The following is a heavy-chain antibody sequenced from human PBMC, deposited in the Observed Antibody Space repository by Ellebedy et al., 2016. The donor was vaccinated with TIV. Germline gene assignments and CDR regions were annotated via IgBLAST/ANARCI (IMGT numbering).Heavy chain of an antibody. V-gene: IGHV4-39*01. Sequence: MPSETLSLTCTVSGGSISSSSYYWGWIRQPPGKGLEWIGSIYYSGSTYYNPSLKSRVTISVDTSKNQFSLKLSSVTAADTAVYYCAGNIVVVDYYYYYGMDVWGQGTTVTVSS. CDR3: AGNIVVVDYYYYYGMDV. CDR1: GGSISSSSYY. D-gene: IGHD2-15*01. CDR2: IYYSGST. J-gene: IGHJ6*02.